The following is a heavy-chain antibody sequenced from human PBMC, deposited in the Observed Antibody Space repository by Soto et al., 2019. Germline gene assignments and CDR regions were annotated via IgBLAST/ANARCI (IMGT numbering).Heavy chain of an antibody. D-gene: IGHD3-16*01. CDR1: GGSISSSSYY. V-gene: IGHV4-39*07. CDR2: IYYSGNT. J-gene: IGHJ4*02. Sequence: SETLSLTCTVSGGSISSSSYYWGWIRQPPGKGLEWIGSIYYSGNTYYNPSLKSRVTISIDRSKNQFSLKLSSVTAADTAVYYCARASKGDYLFDYWGQGTLVTVPS. CDR3: ARASKGDYLFDY.